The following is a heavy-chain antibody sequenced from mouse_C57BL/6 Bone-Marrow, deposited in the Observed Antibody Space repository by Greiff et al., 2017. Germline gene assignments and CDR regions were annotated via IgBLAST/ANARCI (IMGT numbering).Heavy chain of an antibody. CDR2: IYPGSGNT. CDR3: AIEGVRDYFDY. J-gene: IGHJ2*01. V-gene: IGHV1-76*01. D-gene: IGHD2-1*01. Sequence: QVQLQQSGAELVRPGASVKLSCKASGYTFTDYYINWVKQRPGQGLEWIARIYPGSGNTYYNEKFKGKATLTAEKSSSTAYMQLSSLTSEDSSVYFCAIEGVRDYFDYWGQGTTLTVSS. CDR1: GYTFTDYY.